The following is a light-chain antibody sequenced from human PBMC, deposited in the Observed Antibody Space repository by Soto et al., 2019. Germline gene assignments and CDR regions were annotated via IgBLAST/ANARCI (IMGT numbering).Light chain of an antibody. Sequence: IVFTQSPVTLSLSPGERATLSCSASQSFNSIYLSWYQQKPGQAPRLLIYGASSRATGIPDRFSGSGSGTDFTLTISRLEPEDFAVYYCYQYDSWTFGHGTKVDIK. J-gene: IGKJ1*01. CDR1: QSFNSIY. V-gene: IGKV3-20*01. CDR2: GAS. CDR3: YQYDSWT.